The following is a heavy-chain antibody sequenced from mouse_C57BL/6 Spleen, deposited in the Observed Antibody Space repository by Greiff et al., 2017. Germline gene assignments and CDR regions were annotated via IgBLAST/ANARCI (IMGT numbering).Heavy chain of an antibody. J-gene: IGHJ1*03. CDR1: GYTFTDYE. Sequence: QVQLQQSGAELVRPGASVTLSCKASGYTFTDYEMHWVKQTPVPGLEWIGAIDPETGGTAYNQKFKGKAILTADKSSSKAYRELCSLTSEDSAVYYCTRRTDAYAPYWYFDVWGTGTTVTVSS. D-gene: IGHD1-1*01. CDR2: IDPETGGT. V-gene: IGHV1-15*01. CDR3: TRRTDAYAPYWYFDV.